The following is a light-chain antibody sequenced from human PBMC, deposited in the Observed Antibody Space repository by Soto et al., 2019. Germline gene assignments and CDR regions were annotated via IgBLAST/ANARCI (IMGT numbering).Light chain of an antibody. Sequence: DIQMTQSPSSLSASVGDRVTITCRASQGISNYLAWDQQKPGKVTKLLIYAASTLQSGVPSRFGGSGSGTDFTLTISSLQPDDVATYYCQQYNDAPWTFGPWTKVEIK. J-gene: IGKJ1*01. CDR3: QQYNDAPWT. CDR1: QGISNY. V-gene: IGKV1-27*01. CDR2: AAS.